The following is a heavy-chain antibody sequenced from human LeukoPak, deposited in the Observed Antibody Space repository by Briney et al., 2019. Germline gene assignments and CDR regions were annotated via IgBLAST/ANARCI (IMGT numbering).Heavy chain of an antibody. CDR2: INPNSGGT. Sequence: ASVKVSCKASGYTFTGYYMRWVRQAPGQGLEWMGWINPNSGGTNYAQKFQGRVTMTRDTSISTAYMELSRLRSGDTAVYYCARAITMIVEPLDYWGQGALVTVSS. J-gene: IGHJ4*02. V-gene: IGHV1-2*02. CDR1: GYTFTGYY. CDR3: ARAITMIVEPLDY. D-gene: IGHD3-22*01.